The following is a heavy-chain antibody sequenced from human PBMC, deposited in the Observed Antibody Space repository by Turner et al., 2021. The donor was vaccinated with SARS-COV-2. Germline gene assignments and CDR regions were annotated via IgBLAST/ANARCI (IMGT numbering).Heavy chain of an antibody. V-gene: IGHV4-59*08. Sequence: QVQLQESGPGLVRPSATLSLTCTVSGGSISSKSCSWIRQSPGRGLEWIGYFYKIGSIDYNPTLRSRVTISVDTSKNQLSLNLISVTAADTAVYYCARHQGSASGYDHGMNVWGQGTAVIVSS. CDR3: ARHQGSASGYDHGMNV. CDR2: FYKIGSI. D-gene: IGHD1-26*01. CDR1: GGSISSKS. J-gene: IGHJ6*02.